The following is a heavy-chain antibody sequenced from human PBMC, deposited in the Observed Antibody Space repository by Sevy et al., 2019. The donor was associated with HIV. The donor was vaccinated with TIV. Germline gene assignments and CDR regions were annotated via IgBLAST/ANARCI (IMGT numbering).Heavy chain of an antibody. J-gene: IGHJ4*02. CDR3: SRESTVID. CDR1: GFPFSGSA. CDR2: IRSKANSYAT. Sequence: GGSLRLSCAASGFPFSGSAIHWVRQASGKGLEWIGRIRSKANSYATAYIASVKGRFTISRDDSKNTAYLQMNSLDTEDTAVYYCSRESTVIDWGQRTWVTVSS. D-gene: IGHD2-21*01. V-gene: IGHV3-73*01.